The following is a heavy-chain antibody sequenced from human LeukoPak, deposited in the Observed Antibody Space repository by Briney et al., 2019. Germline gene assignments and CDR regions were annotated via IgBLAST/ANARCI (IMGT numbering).Heavy chain of an antibody. CDR2: IYYSGST. CDR3: ARVLNLEWLPYFDY. V-gene: IGHV4-59*12. Sequence: PSETLSLTCTVSGGSISSYYWSWIRQPPGKGLEWISYIYYSGSTNYNPSLKSRVTISVDKSKNQFSLKLSSVTAADTAVYYCARVLNLEWLPYFDYWGQGTLVTVSS. J-gene: IGHJ4*02. D-gene: IGHD3-3*01. CDR1: GGSISSYY.